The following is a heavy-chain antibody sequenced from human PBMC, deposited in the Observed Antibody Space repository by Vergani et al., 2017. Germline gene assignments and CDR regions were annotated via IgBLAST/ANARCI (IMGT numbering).Heavy chain of an antibody. CDR3: ARECSVCYGGNPLGY. D-gene: IGHD4-23*01. CDR2: INAGNGNT. Sequence: QVQLVQSGAEVKKPGASVKVSCKASGYTFTSYAMHWVRQAPGQRLEWMGWINAGNGNTKYSQKFQGRVTITRDTSASTAYMELSSLRSEDTAVYYCARECSVCYGGNPLGYWGQGTLVTVSS. J-gene: IGHJ4*02. V-gene: IGHV1-3*01. CDR1: GYTFTSYA.